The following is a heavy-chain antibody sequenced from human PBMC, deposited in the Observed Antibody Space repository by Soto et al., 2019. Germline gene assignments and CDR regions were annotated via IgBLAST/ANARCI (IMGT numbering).Heavy chain of an antibody. D-gene: IGHD3-3*01. CDR3: AKGGDSWGGRFDY. J-gene: IGHJ4*02. V-gene: IGHV3-23*01. CDR2: ISGSGGGI. CDR1: GFTFSSYA. Sequence: EVQLLESGGGLVQPGGSLRLSCAASGFTFSSYAMSWVRQAPGKGLEWVSSISGSGGGIDYADSVKGRFTISRDSSKSALYLQMNSLRAEDTAVYYCAKGGDSWGGRFDYWGQGTLVTVS.